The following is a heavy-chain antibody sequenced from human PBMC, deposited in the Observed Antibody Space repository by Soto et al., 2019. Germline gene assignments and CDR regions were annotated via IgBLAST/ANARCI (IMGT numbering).Heavy chain of an antibody. CDR3: ARDRDYYGSGSYYWGGYYYGMDV. CDR1: GFTFSSYA. CDR2: ISYDGSNK. J-gene: IGHJ6*02. V-gene: IGHV3-30-3*01. Sequence: PGGSLRLSCAASGFTFSSYAMHWVRQAPGKGLEWVAVISYDGSNKYYADSVKGRFTISRDNSKNTLYLQMNSLRAEDTAVYYCARDRDYYGSGSYYWGGYYYGMDVWGQGTTVTVSS. D-gene: IGHD3-10*01.